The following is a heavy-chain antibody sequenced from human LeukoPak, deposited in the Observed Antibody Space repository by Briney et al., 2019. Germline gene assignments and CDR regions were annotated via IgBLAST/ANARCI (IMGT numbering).Heavy chain of an antibody. CDR2: INPNSGDT. CDR3: ARDLVDTAMWEFDY. V-gene: IGHV1-2*02. D-gene: IGHD5-18*01. Sequence: ASVKVSCKASGYTFTGYIMHWVRQAPGQGLEWMGWINPNSGDTKYTQKFQGRVTLTRDTSISTAYMELNRLRSDDTAVHYCARDLVDTAMWEFDYWGQGTLVTVSS. CDR1: GYTFTGYI. J-gene: IGHJ4*02.